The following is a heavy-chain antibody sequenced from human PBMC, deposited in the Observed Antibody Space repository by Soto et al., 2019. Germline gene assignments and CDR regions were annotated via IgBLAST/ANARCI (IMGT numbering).Heavy chain of an antibody. V-gene: IGHV3-13*01. Sequence: GGSLRLSCAASGFTFSSYDMHWVRQATGKGLEWVSAIGTAGDTYYPGSVKGRFTISRENAKNPLYLQMNSLRAGDTAVYYCAREIGYCSGGSCYSWFDPWGQGTLVTVSS. D-gene: IGHD2-15*01. CDR2: IGTAGDT. CDR1: GFTFSSYD. CDR3: AREIGYCSGGSCYSWFDP. J-gene: IGHJ5*02.